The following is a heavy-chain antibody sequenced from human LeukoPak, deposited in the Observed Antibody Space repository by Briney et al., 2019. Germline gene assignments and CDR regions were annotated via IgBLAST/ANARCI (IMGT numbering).Heavy chain of an antibody. CDR2: INHSGST. Sequence: SETLSLTCAVYGGSFSGYYWSWIRQPPGKGLEWIGEINHSGSTNYNPSLKSRVTISVDTSKNQFSLKLSSVTAADTAVYYCARAWSVGWFDPWGQGTLVTVSS. J-gene: IGHJ5*02. CDR3: ARAWSVGWFDP. D-gene: IGHD4-23*01. V-gene: IGHV4-34*01. CDR1: GGSFSGYY.